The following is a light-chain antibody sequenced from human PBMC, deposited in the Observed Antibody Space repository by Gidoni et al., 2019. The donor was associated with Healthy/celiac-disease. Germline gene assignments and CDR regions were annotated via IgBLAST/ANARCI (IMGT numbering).Light chain of an antibody. CDR2: DVS. CDR1: SSDVGGYNY. CDR3: SSYTSSSTLV. V-gene: IGLV2-14*01. J-gene: IGLJ3*02. Sequence: QSALTQAASLSGSPGQSITISCTGTSSDVGGYNYVSWYQQHPGKAPNLMIYDVSNRPSGVSNRFSGSKSGNKASLTISARQAEDEADYYCSSYTSSSTLVVGGGTKLTVL.